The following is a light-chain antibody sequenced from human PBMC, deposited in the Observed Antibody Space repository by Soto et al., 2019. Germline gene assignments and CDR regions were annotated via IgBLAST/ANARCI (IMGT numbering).Light chain of an antibody. V-gene: IGLV2-23*01. Sequence: QSALTQPASVSAFPGQSITISCTAASSDVWSFDLVSWYQQNPGKAPKLLIYEGSKRPSGVSNRFSGSNSGNTASLTISGLQAEDEADYYCCSYAGSVFYVFGTGTKVTVL. CDR2: EGS. CDR3: CSYAGSVFYV. J-gene: IGLJ1*01. CDR1: SSDVWSFDL.